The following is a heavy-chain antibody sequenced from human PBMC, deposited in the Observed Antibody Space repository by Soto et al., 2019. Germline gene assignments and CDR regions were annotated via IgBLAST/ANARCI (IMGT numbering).Heavy chain of an antibody. V-gene: IGHV3-33*01. D-gene: IGHD3-22*01. CDR1: GFTFSSYG. CDR3: ARGASRIVVVPDCYFDY. J-gene: IGHJ4*02. CDR2: IWYDGSNK. Sequence: QVQLVESGGGVVQPGRSLRLSCAASGFTFSSYGMHWVRQAPGKGLEWVAVIWYDGSNKYYADSVKGRFTISRDNSKNTLYLQMNSLRAEDTAVYYCARGASRIVVVPDCYFDYWGQGTLVTVSS.